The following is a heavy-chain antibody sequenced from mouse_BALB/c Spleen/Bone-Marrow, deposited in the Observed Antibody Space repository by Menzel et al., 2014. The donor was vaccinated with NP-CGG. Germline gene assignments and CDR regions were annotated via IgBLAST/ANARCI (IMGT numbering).Heavy chain of an antibody. CDR3: ATGTRDY. CDR2: ISSGSSTI. Sequence: EVQLVESGGGLVQPGGSRKLSCAASGFTFSSFGMHWVRQAPEKGLEWVAYISSGSSTIYYADTVKGRFTISRDNPKNTLFLQMTSLRSEDTAMYYCATGTRDYWGPGTTLTVSS. CDR1: GFTFSSFG. V-gene: IGHV5-17*02. D-gene: IGHD4-1*01. J-gene: IGHJ2*01.